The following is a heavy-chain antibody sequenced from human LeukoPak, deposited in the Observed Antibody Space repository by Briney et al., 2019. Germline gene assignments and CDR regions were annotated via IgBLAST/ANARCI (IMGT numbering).Heavy chain of an antibody. D-gene: IGHD1-14*01. CDR3: AGGPAY. Sequence: GGSLRLSCAASGFSVSSNYMTWVRQAPGKGLECVSVIYGGGNTYYADSVGGRFTISRDNAKNSLYLQMNSLRAEDTAVYYCAGGPAYWXQGNLVTVSS. V-gene: IGHV3-53*01. CDR1: GFSVSSNY. CDR2: IYGGGNT. J-gene: IGHJ4*02.